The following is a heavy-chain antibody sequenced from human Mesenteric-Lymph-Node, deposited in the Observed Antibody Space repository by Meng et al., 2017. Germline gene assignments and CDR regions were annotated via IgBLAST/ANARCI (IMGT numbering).Heavy chain of an antibody. D-gene: IGHD6-19*01. Sequence: GESLKISCAASGFTFSSYEMNWVRQAPGKGLEWVSYISSSGSTIYYADSVLGRFTISRDDARNSLYLQMNSLLAEDTAVYYCAKPEGIAVAGTLDVWGQGTTVTVSS. V-gene: IGHV3-48*03. CDR1: GFTFSSYE. J-gene: IGHJ6*02. CDR3: AKPEGIAVAGTLDV. CDR2: ISSSGSTI.